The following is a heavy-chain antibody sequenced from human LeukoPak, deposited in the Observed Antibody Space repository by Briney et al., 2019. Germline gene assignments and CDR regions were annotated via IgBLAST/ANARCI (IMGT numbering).Heavy chain of an antibody. CDR1: GFTFSSYW. Sequence: QSGGSLRLSCAAPGFTFSSYWMSWVRQAPGKGLEWVANIKQDGSEKYYVDSVKGRFTISRGNAKNSLYLQMNSLRAEDTAIYYCAKEYTGTFSPFPSYFDNWGQGTLVTVSS. CDR2: IKQDGSEK. J-gene: IGHJ4*02. CDR3: AKEYTGTFSPFPSYFDN. V-gene: IGHV3-7*03. D-gene: IGHD1-26*01.